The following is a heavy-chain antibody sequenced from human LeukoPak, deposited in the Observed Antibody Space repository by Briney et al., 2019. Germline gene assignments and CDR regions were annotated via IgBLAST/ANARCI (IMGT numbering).Heavy chain of an antibody. J-gene: IGHJ4*02. CDR1: DGSFSGYY. CDR2: INHSEYT. Sequence: SETLSLTCAVYDGSFSGYYWSWIRQPPGKGLEWIGDINHSEYTNYNPSLRSRVTISVDTSKNQFSLKLSSVTAADTAVYYCARGVRYYYDSSGYNDYWGQGTLVTVSS. D-gene: IGHD3-22*01. CDR3: ARGVRYYYDSSGYNDY. V-gene: IGHV4-34*01.